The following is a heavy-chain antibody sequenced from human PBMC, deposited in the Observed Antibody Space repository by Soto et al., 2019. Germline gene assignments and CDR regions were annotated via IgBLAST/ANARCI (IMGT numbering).Heavy chain of an antibody. CDR3: ARIRVQGSHIDY. J-gene: IGHJ4*02. Sequence: QVTLKESGPVLVKPTETLTLTCTVSGFSLSNARMGVSWIRQPPGKALEWLAHIFSNDEKSYSTSLKSRLTISKDTSKSQVVLTMTNMDPVDTATYYCARIRVQGSHIDYWGQGTLVTVSS. D-gene: IGHD3-3*01. CDR2: IFSNDEK. CDR1: GFSLSNARMG. V-gene: IGHV2-26*01.